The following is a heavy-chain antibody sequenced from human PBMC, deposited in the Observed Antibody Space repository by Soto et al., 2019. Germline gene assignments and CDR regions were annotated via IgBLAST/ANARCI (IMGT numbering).Heavy chain of an antibody. Sequence: QVQLVQSGAEVKKPGSSVKVSCKASGGTFRSYAISWVRQAPGQGLEWMGGIIPIFGTANYAQKFQGRLTITADESTSTAYMELSSLRSEDTAVYYCARARGYREREVPSYYGMDVWGKGTTVTVSS. J-gene: IGHJ6*04. CDR3: ARARGYREREVPSYYGMDV. D-gene: IGHD1-26*01. V-gene: IGHV1-69*01. CDR1: GGTFRSYA. CDR2: IIPIFGTA.